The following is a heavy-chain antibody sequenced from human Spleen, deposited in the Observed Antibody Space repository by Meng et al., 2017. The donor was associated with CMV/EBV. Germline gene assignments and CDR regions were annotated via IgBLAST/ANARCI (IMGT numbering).Heavy chain of an antibody. J-gene: IGHJ4*02. V-gene: IGHV3-33*01. Sequence: FKFRSYGMHWVRQAPGKGLEWVAVIWDDGISKYYADAVKGRFTISRDNSKNTLYLQMNSLRAEDTAVYYCARDSGYSSSWPEGIDYWGQGTLVTVSS. CDR3: ARDSGYSSSWPEGIDY. CDR1: FKFRSYG. CDR2: IWDDGISK. D-gene: IGHD6-13*01.